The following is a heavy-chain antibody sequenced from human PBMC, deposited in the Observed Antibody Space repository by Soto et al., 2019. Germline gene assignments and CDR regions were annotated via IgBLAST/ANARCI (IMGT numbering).Heavy chain of an antibody. CDR2: IYHSGST. CDR1: GGSISSGGYS. D-gene: IGHD3-10*01. Sequence: SQTLSLTCAVSGGSISSGGYSWSWIRQPPGKGLEWIGYIYHSGSTCYNPSPKSRVTISVDRSKNQFSLKLSSVTASDTAVYYCARNGGDYYGSGYYFDYWCQGTLVTVSS. J-gene: IGHJ4*02. CDR3: ARNGGDYYGSGYYFDY. V-gene: IGHV4-30-2*01.